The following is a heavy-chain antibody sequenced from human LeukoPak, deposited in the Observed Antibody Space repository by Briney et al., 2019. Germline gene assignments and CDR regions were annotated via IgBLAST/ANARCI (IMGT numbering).Heavy chain of an antibody. CDR1: GYTFTSYD. V-gene: IGHV1-8*03. CDR2: MNPNSGNT. J-gene: IGHJ4*02. D-gene: IGHD1-26*01. Sequence: ASVKVSCKASGYTFTSYDINWVRQATGQGLEWMGWMNPNSGNTGYAQKFQGRVTITRNTSISTAYMELSSLRSEDTAVYYCARWEGQELPFDYWGQGTLVTVSS. CDR3: ARWEGQELPFDY.